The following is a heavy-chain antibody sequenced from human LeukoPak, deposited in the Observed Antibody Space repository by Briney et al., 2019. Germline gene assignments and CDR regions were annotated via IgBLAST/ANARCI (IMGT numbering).Heavy chain of an antibody. D-gene: IGHD3-22*01. Sequence: PSETLSLTCTVSGGSISSSSYYWGCIRQPPGKGLEWIGSIYYSGNTYYNPSLKSRVTISVDTSKNQFSLKLSSVTAADTAVYYCARVTIRSGSPLHAFDIWGHGTMVTVSS. CDR1: GGSISSSSYY. CDR2: IYYSGNT. V-gene: IGHV4-39*07. J-gene: IGHJ3*02. CDR3: ARVTIRSGSPLHAFDI.